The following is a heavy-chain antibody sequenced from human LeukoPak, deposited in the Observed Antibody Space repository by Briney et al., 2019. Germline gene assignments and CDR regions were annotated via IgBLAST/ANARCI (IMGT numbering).Heavy chain of an antibody. Sequence: PSETLSLTCTVSGGSISSSSYYWGWIRQPPGKGLEWIGCIYYSGSTYYSPSLKSRVTISVDTSKNQFSLKLSSVTAADTAVYYCASAAGWGLPRWLPGAFDIWGQGTMVTVSS. CDR1: GGSISSSSYY. D-gene: IGHD6-19*01. CDR2: IYYSGST. V-gene: IGHV4-39*07. J-gene: IGHJ3*02. CDR3: ASAAGWGLPRWLPGAFDI.